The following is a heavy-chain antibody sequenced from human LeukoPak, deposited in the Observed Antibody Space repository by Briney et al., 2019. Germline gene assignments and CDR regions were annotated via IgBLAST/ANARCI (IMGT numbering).Heavy chain of an antibody. D-gene: IGHD6-13*01. CDR2: IYGGGST. V-gene: IGHV3-53*01. CDR1: GFTVSSNY. J-gene: IGHJ5*02. Sequence: GGSLRLSCAASGFTVSSNYMSWVRQAPGKGLEWVSVIYGGGSTYYADSVKGRFTISRDNSKNTLYLQMNSLRAEDTAVYYCAREEAAAGFDPWGQGTLVTVSS. CDR3: AREEAAAGFDP.